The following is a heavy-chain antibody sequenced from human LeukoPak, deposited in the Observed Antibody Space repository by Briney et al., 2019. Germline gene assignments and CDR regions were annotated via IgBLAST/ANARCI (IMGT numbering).Heavy chain of an antibody. Sequence: KVSGPTLVKPTQTLTLTCTFSGFSLSTNGVGVGWIRQPPGKALEWLALIYWNDDKRYSPSLKSRLTITKDTSKNQVVLTMTNMDPVDTATYYCALSQPPKDCSSTSCLNRFDPWGQGTLVTVSS. V-gene: IGHV2-5*01. D-gene: IGHD2-2*01. CDR2: IYWNDDK. CDR3: ALSQPPKDCSSTSCLNRFDP. CDR1: GFSLSTNGVG. J-gene: IGHJ5*02.